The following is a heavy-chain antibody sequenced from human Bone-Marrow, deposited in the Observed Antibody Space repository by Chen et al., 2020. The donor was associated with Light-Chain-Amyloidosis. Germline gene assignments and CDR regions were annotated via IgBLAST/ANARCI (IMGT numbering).Heavy chain of an antibody. V-gene: IGHV3-9*01. CDR1: GFTFDDYA. J-gene: IGHJ4*02. D-gene: IGHD3-22*01. CDR2: ISWNRGNI. CDR3: AKDSVGYYDSSGYYPFDY. Sequence: EVQLVESGGGLVQPGRSLRLSCAASGFTFDDYAMHWVRQAPGKGLEWVSGISWNRGNIGYADSVKGRFTISRDNAKNSLYLQMNSLRAEDTALYHCAKDSVGYYDSSGYYPFDYWGQGTLVTVSS.